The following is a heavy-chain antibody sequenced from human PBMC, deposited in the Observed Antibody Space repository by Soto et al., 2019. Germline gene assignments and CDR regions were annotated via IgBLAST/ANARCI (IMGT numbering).Heavy chain of an antibody. J-gene: IGHJ4*02. D-gene: IGHD2-2*01. CDR1: GYTFTGYY. V-gene: IGHV1-2*04. Sequence: QVQLVQSGAEVKKPGASVKVSCKASGYTFTGYYMHWVRQAPGQGLEWMGWINPNSGGTNYAQKFQGWVTMTRDTSISTAYMELSRLRSDDTAVYYCARVSRYCISTSCYAADYWGQGTLVTVSS. CDR3: ARVSRYCISTSCYAADY. CDR2: INPNSGGT.